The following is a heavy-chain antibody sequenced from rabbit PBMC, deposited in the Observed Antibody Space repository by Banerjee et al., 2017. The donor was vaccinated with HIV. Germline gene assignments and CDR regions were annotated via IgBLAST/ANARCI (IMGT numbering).Heavy chain of an antibody. J-gene: IGHJ4*01. CDR3: ARGDGGYAYDL. Sequence: QEQLEESGGVLVTPEGSLTLTCTASVFSFSSSYFMCWVRQAPGKGLEWIACIYAGSSGSTYYASWAKGRFTISKTSSTTVTLQMTSLTAADTATYFCARGDGGYAYDLWGPGTLVTVS. D-gene: IGHD6-1*01. V-gene: IGHV1S45*01. CDR1: VFSFSSSYF. CDR2: IYAGSSGST.